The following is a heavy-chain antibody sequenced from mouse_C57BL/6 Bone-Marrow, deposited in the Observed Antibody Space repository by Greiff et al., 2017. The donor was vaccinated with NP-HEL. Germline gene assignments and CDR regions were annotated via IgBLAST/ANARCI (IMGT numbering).Heavy chain of an antibody. D-gene: IGHD2-2*01. Sequence: QVQLQQPGAELVKPGASVKLSCKASGYTFTSYWMQWVKQRPGQGLEWIGEIDPSDSYTNYNQQFTGKATLTVDPSSSTAYMQLSRLTSEDSAVYYCAREKGIWLRRDWYFDVWGTGTTVTVSS. CDR1: GYTFTSYW. CDR3: AREKGIWLRRDWYFDV. V-gene: IGHV1-50*01. CDR2: IDPSDSYT. J-gene: IGHJ1*03.